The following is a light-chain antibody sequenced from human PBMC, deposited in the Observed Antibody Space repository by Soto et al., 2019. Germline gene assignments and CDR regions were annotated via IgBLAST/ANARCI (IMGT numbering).Light chain of an antibody. Sequence: QSALTQPASVSGSPGQSVTISCTGTSSDVGNYNHVSWYQQHPGKAPKLMIYEATQRPSGVSNRFSASKSGNTASLTISGLQAEDESDYYCCSYAGSQTWVFGGGTKVTAL. CDR3: CSYAGSQTWV. CDR1: SSDVGNYNH. V-gene: IGLV2-23*01. CDR2: EAT. J-gene: IGLJ3*02.